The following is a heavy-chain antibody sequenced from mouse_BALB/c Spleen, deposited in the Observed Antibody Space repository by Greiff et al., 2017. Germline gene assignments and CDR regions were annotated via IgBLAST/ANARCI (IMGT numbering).Heavy chain of an antibody. CDR2: IWAGGST. CDR1: GFSLTSYG. CDR3: ARHLYDSYWYFDV. Sequence: QVQLKESGPGLVAPSQSLSISCTVSGFSLTSYGVHWVRQPPGKGLEWLGVIWAGGSTNYNSALMSSLSISKDNSKSQVFLQMNSLQTDDTAMYYCARHLYDSYWYFDVWGAGTTVTVSS. J-gene: IGHJ1*01. D-gene: IGHD2-4*01. V-gene: IGHV2-9*02.